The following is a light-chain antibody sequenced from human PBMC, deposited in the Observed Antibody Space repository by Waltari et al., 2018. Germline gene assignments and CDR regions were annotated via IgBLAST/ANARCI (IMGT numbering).Light chain of an antibody. CDR2: YDD. V-gene: IGLV1-36*01. CDR1: SSNIGNNA. J-gene: IGLJ2*01. Sequence: QSVLTQPPSVSESPRQRVTISCSGSSSNIGNNAVNWSQQLPGKAPKLLIYYDDRRPAGVSDRFSGSNSGTSASLAISGRQAEDEADYYCAAWDDSLKGVVFGGGTKLTVL. CDR3: AAWDDSLKGVV.